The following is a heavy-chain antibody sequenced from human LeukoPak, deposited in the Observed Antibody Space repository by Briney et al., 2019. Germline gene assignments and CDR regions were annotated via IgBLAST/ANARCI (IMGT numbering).Heavy chain of an antibody. CDR1: GGSISSYY. J-gene: IGHJ4*02. CDR2: ISYSGST. D-gene: IGHD3-16*02. V-gene: IGHV4-59*01. CDR3: ARYVWGSYPTFEDC. Sequence: SETLSLTRTVSGGSISSYYWSWIRQPPGKGLEWIGYISYSGSTNYNPSLKSRVTISVDTSKNQFSLKLSSVTAADTAVYYCARYVWGSYPTFEDCWGQGTLVTVSS.